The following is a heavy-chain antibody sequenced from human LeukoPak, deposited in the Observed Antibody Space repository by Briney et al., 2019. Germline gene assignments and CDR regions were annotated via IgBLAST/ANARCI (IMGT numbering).Heavy chain of an antibody. J-gene: IGHJ4*02. CDR1: GGTFSSYA. CDR3: ARVVGEGLVYFDY. D-gene: IGHD3-10*01. Sequence: VASVKVSCKASGGTFSSYAISWVRQAPGQGLEWMGGIIPISGTANYAQKFQGRVTITADESTSTAYMELSSLRSEDTAVYYCARVVGEGLVYFDYWGQGTLVTVSS. CDR2: IIPISGTA. V-gene: IGHV1-69*01.